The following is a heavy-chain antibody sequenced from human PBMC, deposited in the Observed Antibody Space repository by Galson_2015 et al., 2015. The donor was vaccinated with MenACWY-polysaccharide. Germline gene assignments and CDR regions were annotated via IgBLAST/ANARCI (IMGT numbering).Heavy chain of an antibody. CDR3: AGDELSSHYESRGYVDY. CDR2: IWFDGNNK. Sequence: SLRLSCAVSGFTFSNYGMQWVRQAPGRGLEWVAVIWFDGNNKFYADSVKGRFTISRDNSKNTLYLQMNSLRADDTAVYYCAGDELSSHYESRGYVDYCVRGTLVTVSS. CDR1: GFTFSNYG. V-gene: IGHV3-33*01. D-gene: IGHD3-22*01. J-gene: IGHJ4*01.